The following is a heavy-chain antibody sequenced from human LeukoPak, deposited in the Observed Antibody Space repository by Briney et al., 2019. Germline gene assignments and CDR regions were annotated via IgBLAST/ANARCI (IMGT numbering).Heavy chain of an antibody. CDR2: IYYSGST. CDR1: GGSISSGGYY. Sequence: PSETLSLTCTVSGGSISSGGYYWSWIRQHPGKGLEWIGYIYYSGSTYYNPSLKSRVTISVDTSKNQFSLKLGSVTAADTAVYYCARDAPYYDSSGAPGDYWGQGTLVTVSS. J-gene: IGHJ4*02. D-gene: IGHD3-22*01. CDR3: ARDAPYYDSSGAPGDY. V-gene: IGHV4-31*03.